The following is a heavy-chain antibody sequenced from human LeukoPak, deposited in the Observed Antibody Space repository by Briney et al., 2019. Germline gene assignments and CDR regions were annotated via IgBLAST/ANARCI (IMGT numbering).Heavy chain of an antibody. CDR2: IYYSGST. CDR3: ARGMHYDSSGYYGY. CDR1: GGSISGYY. V-gene: IGHV4-59*01. Sequence: SETLSLTCTVSGGSISGYYWSWSRQPPGKGLEWFGYIYYSGSTNYNPSLKSRVTISADTSKNQFSLKLSSVTAADTAVYYCARGMHYDSSGYYGYWGQGTLVTVSS. J-gene: IGHJ4*02. D-gene: IGHD3-22*01.